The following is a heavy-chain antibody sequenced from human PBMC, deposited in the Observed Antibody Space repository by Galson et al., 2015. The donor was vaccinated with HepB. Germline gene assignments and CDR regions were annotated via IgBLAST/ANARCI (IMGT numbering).Heavy chain of an antibody. J-gene: IGHJ4*02. V-gene: IGHV1-2*06. Sequence: SVKVSCKASRYTFTGYYMHWVRQAPEQGLEWMGRINPNSGDTNYAQKFQGRVTMTRDTSISTAYMELSRLRSDDTAVYYCASKDSSGWAPFDYWGQGTLVTVSS. CDR2: INPNSGDT. D-gene: IGHD6-19*01. CDR3: ASKDSSGWAPFDY. CDR1: RYTFTGYY.